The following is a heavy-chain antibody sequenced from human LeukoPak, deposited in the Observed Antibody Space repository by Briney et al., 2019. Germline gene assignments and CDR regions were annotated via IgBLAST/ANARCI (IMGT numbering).Heavy chain of an antibody. CDR1: GFSFSTYW. J-gene: IGHJ6*02. CDR3: ARSTVTYYYNYGMDV. CDR2: IFPGGPDI. V-gene: IGHV5-51*01. Sequence: GESLKISCKGSGFSFSTYWIGWVRQMPGKGLEGMGIIFPGGPDIRYSPSFQGQVTISADKSISTAYLQWSSLKASDSAIYSCARSTVTYYYNYGMDVWGQGTTVSVSS. D-gene: IGHD4-17*01.